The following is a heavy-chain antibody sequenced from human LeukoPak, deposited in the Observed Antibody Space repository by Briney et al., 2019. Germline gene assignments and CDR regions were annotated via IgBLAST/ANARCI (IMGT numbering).Heavy chain of an antibody. Sequence: GGSLRLSCAASGLTFSNYAMSWVRQAPGKGLEWVSTISGSGGSTFYADSVKGRFTISRDNSKNTLYLQMNSLRAEDTAVYYCAKGPYSSGWSANYFDYWGQGTLVTVSS. CDR1: GLTFSNYA. J-gene: IGHJ4*02. CDR2: ISGSGGST. CDR3: AKGPYSSGWSANYFDY. V-gene: IGHV3-23*01. D-gene: IGHD6-19*01.